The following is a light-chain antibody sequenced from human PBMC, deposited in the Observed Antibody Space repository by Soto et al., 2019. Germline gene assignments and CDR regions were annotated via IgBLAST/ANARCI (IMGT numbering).Light chain of an antibody. Sequence: QSVLTQPPSASGTPGQRVTISCSGSSSNIGSNTINWYQQLPGTAPKLLIYSDIQRPSGVPDRFSGSKSGTSASLAISGLQSEHEADYYCATWDDSLNGYVFGAGTKVTVL. CDR3: ATWDDSLNGYV. V-gene: IGLV1-44*01. J-gene: IGLJ1*01. CDR2: SDI. CDR1: SSNIGSNT.